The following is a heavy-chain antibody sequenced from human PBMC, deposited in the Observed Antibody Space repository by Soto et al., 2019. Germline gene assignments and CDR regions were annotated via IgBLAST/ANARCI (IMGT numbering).Heavy chain of an antibody. CDR2: IYSGGKT. J-gene: IGHJ6*02. D-gene: IGHD6-19*01. V-gene: IGHV3-66*01. CDR3: ARDIAVDNYYYYGLDV. CDR1: GFTVSRNY. Sequence: GGSLRLSCAASGFTVSRNYMSWVRQAPGKGLEWVSIIYSGGKTYYADSVKGRFTISRDTSKNTLYLQMNSLRAEDTAVYYCARDIAVDNYYYYGLDVWGQGTTVTV.